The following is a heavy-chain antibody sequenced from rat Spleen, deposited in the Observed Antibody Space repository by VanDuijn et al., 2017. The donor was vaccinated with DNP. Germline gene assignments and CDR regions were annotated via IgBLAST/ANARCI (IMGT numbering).Heavy chain of an antibody. J-gene: IGHJ2*01. CDR1: GFTFSNYD. CDR2: SGPSGGTD. D-gene: IGHD1-6*01. V-gene: IGHV5-25*01. Sequence: EVQLVESGGGLVQPGRSLKLSCAASGFTFSNYDLAWVRQAPTKGLEWIAASGPSGGTDYYRDSVKGRFTISRDNAKSTLYLQMDSLRSEDTATYYCAARAPGDYFYGGYFDYWGQGVMVTVSS. CDR3: AARAPGDYFYGGYFDY.